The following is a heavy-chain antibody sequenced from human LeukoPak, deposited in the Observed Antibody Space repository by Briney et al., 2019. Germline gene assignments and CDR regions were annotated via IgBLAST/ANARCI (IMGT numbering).Heavy chain of an antibody. CDR3: AREVPYDSSFYYQPFDY. D-gene: IGHD3-22*01. V-gene: IGHV4-59*01. CDR1: GFTFSSYG. J-gene: IGHJ4*02. Sequence: GTLRLSCAASGFTFSSYGMSWIRQPPGKGLEWIGSIYYSGSTYYNPSLKSRVTISVDTSKNQFSLKLRSVTAADTAVYYCAREVPYDSSFYYQPFDYWGQGTLVTVSS. CDR2: IYYSGST.